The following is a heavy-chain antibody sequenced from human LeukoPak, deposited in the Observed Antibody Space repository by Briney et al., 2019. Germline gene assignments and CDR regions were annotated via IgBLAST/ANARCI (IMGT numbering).Heavy chain of an antibody. V-gene: IGHV3-48*01. CDR2: TSSSSGST. J-gene: IGHJ4*02. Sequence: PGGSLRLSCAASGFTFSSYAMNWVRQAPGKGLEWLSFTSSSSGSTHYADSVKGRFTISRDNAKNSLHLQMNSLRAEDTAVYYHARGRDSGSFIIDYWGQGTLVTVSS. CDR1: GFTFSSYA. D-gene: IGHD3-10*01. CDR3: ARGRDSGSFIIDY.